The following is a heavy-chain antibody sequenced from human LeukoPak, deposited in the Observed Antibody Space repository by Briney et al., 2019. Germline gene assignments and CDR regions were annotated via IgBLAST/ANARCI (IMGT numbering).Heavy chain of an antibody. CDR1: GGTFSSYA. D-gene: IGHD1-26*01. CDR2: IIPIFGTA. CDR3: ARDGGSFSYNMDV. V-gene: IGHV1-69*01. Sequence: SVKVSCKASGGTFSSYAISWVRQAPGQGLEWMGGIIPIFGTAHYAQKFQGRVTITADESTSTAYMELSSLRSEDTAVYFCARDGGSFSYNMDVWGQGTTVTVSS. J-gene: IGHJ6*02.